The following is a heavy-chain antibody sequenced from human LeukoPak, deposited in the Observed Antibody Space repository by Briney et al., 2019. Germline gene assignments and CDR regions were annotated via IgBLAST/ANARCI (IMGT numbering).Heavy chain of an antibody. CDR1: GFTFSSYA. CDR2: ISGSGGST. V-gene: IGHV3-23*01. D-gene: IGHD3-22*01. J-gene: IGHJ4*02. Sequence: GSLRLSCAASGFTFSSYAMSWVRQAPGKGLEWVSAISGSGGSTYYADFVKGRFTISRDNSKNTLYLQMNSLRAEDTAVYYCAKDHSYAYYDSSGYSTRDGYWGQGTLVTVSS. CDR3: AKDHSYAYYDSSGYSTRDGY.